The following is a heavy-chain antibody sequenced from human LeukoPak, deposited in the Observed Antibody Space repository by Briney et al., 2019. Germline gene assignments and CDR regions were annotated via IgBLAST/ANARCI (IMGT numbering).Heavy chain of an antibody. J-gene: IGHJ4*02. CDR1: GDSISNGGYY. Sequence: SQTLSLTCTVSGDSISNGGYYWSWIRLHPGKGLEWVGYIYDSGTTYYSPALQSRVSILVDTSDNKFSLKLKSLTAADTAVYYCARGGDRRGFDYWGQGTLVTVSS. CDR3: ARGGDRRGFDY. CDR2: IYDSGTT. V-gene: IGHV4-31*03. D-gene: IGHD1-14*01.